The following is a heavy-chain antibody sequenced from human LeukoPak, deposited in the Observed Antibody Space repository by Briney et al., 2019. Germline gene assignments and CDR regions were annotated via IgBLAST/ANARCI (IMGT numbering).Heavy chain of an antibody. Sequence: GGSLRLSCAASGFTLSSYAMSWVRQAPGKGLEWVSVLSGSGASTFYADSVKDRFTISRDNSKNTLYLQMNSLRAEDTAVYYCARDLRGLHYYYGMDVWGQGTTVTVSS. CDR1: GFTLSSYA. D-gene: IGHD3-16*01. V-gene: IGHV3-23*01. CDR2: LSGSGAST. J-gene: IGHJ6*02. CDR3: ARDLRGLHYYYGMDV.